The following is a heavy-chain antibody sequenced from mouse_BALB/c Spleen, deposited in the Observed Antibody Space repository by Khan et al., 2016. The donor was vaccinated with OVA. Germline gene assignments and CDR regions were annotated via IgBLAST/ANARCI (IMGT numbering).Heavy chain of an antibody. CDR1: GYSITSEYA. CDR3: ARKDYYDYDPFPY. J-gene: IGHJ3*01. Sequence: EVQLQESGPGLVKPSLSLFLTCTVTGYSITSEYAWNWIRQFPGNKLEWMGYIDYSGNTRFNPSLKSRTSITRDTFKNQFFLQLNSVTAEDTATYYCARKDYYDYDPFPYWGQGTLVTVSA. CDR2: IDYSGNT. D-gene: IGHD2-4*01. V-gene: IGHV3-2*02.